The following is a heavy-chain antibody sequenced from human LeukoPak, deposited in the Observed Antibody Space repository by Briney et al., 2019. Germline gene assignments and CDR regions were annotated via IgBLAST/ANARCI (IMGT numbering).Heavy chain of an antibody. CDR2: IYPGDSDT. Sequence: GESLKISCKGSGYSFTSYWIGWVRQMPGKGLEWMGIIYPGDSDTRYSPSFQGQVTISADKPISTAYLQWSSLKASDTAMYYCARLPTVTTTHYYYYYMDVWGKGTTVTVSS. CDR3: ARLPTVTTTHYYYYYMDV. CDR1: GYSFTSYW. D-gene: IGHD4-11*01. J-gene: IGHJ6*03. V-gene: IGHV5-51*01.